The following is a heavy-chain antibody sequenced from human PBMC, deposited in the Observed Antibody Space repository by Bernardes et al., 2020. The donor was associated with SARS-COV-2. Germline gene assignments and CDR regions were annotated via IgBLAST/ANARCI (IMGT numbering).Heavy chain of an antibody. CDR1: GGSISTSYSY. V-gene: IGHV4-39*01. CDR3: ARRGGAGRSFDT. CDR2: GYCSGST. D-gene: IGHD3-16*01. J-gene: IGHJ4*02. Sequence: SETLCLTCNVSGGSISTSYSYWIWIRQPPGQGLEWIGSGYCSGSTYYNRSLKSRVTISMDTSKNQFSLKQFAVTATDTAIFYCARRGGAGRSFDTWGQGAQVTVSS.